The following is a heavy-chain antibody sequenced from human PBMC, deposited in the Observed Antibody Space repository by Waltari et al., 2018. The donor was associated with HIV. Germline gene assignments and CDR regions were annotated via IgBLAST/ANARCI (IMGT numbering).Heavy chain of an antibody. D-gene: IGHD6-13*01. CDR1: GGSISSNTYY. CDR2: IFYRGST. Sequence: QLQLQESGPGLVRTSETLSLTCTVSGGSISSNTYYWGWIRQPPGKGLEWIGSIFYRGSTYYNPSLKSRVTISVDTSKNQFSLKLTSVTAADTAVYYCARHFSIATQCFFDYWGQGTLVTVSS. V-gene: IGHV4-39*01. J-gene: IGHJ4*02. CDR3: ARHFSIATQCFFDY.